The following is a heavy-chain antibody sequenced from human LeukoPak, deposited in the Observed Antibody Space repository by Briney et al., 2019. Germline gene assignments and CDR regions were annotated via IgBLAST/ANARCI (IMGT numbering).Heavy chain of an antibody. V-gene: IGHV4-39*07. J-gene: IGHJ4*02. D-gene: IGHD4-17*01. Sequence: SETLSLTCTVSGGSISSSSYYWGWIRQPPGKGLEWIGSIYYSGSTYYNPSLKSRVTISVDTSKNQFSLKLSSVTAADTAVYYCARDPTVTTRYYFDYWGQGALVTVSS. CDR3: ARDPTVTTRYYFDY. CDR1: GGSISSSSYY. CDR2: IYYSGST.